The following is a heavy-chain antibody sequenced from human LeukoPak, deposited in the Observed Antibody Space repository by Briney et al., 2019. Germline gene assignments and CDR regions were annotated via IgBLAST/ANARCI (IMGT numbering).Heavy chain of an antibody. V-gene: IGHV3-33*01. CDR3: AGICSGGSCADYYYGMDV. D-gene: IGHD2-15*01. J-gene: IGHJ6*02. Sequence: GGSLRLSCAASGFTFSSYGMHWVRQAPGKGLEWVAVIWYDGSNKYYADSVKGRFTISRDNSKNTLYLQMNSLRAEDTAVYYCAGICSGGSCADYYYGMDVWGQGTTVTVSS. CDR1: GFTFSSYG. CDR2: IWYDGSNK.